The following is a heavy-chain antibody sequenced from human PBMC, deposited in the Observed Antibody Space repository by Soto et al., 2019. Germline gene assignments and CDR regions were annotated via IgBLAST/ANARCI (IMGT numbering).Heavy chain of an antibody. J-gene: IGHJ6*02. Sequence: GGSLRLSCAASGFTFSSYSMNWVRQAPGKGLEWVSYISSSSSTIYYADSVKGRFTISRDNAKNSLYLQMNSLRDEDTAVYYCARDRRSYYQGYNYYYVMDVWGQGTTVTVSS. V-gene: IGHV3-48*02. CDR1: GFTFSSYS. CDR2: ISSSSSTI. D-gene: IGHD1-26*01. CDR3: ARDRRSYYQGYNYYYVMDV.